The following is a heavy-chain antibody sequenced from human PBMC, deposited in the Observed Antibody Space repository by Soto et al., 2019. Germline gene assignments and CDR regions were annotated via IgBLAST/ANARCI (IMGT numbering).Heavy chain of an antibody. D-gene: IGHD2-2*01. CDR3: VRGVPCSSTSCYDYCYGMDV. V-gene: IGHV1-18*04. Sequence: QVQLVQSGAEVKKPGASVKVSCKASGYTFTSYGISWVRQAPGQGLEWMGWISAYNGNTNYAQKLQGRVTMTTDTSTSTASMELRSLRSDETALYYCVRGVPCSSTSCYDYCYGMDVWGQATTVTVSS. CDR1: GYTFTSYG. CDR2: ISAYNGNT. J-gene: IGHJ6*02.